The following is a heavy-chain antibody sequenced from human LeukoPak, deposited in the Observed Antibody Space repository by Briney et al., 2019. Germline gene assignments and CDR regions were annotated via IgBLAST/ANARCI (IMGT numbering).Heavy chain of an antibody. CDR1: GFTFSSYG. CDR3: AKELSGSGRYPEGFDY. J-gene: IGHJ4*02. Sequence: GGSLRLSCAASGFTFSSYGMHWVRQAPGKGLEWVAVISYDGSNKYYADSVKGRFTISRDNSKNTLYLQMNSLRAEDTAVYYCAKELSGSGRYPEGFDYWGQGTLVTVSS. CDR2: ISYDGSNK. V-gene: IGHV3-30*18. D-gene: IGHD6-19*01.